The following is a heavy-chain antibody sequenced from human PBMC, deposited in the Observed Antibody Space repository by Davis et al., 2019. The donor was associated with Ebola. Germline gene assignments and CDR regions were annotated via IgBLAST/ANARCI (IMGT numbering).Heavy chain of an antibody. CDR1: GGSISSYY. J-gene: IGHJ5*02. CDR2: IYYSGST. D-gene: IGHD6-6*01. V-gene: IGHV4-59*12. CDR3: ARVLQQVVRLDP. Sequence: MPSETLSLTCTVPGGSISSYYWSWIRQPPGKGLEWVGYIYYSGSTNYNPSLKSRVTISVATSKNQFSLKVSSVTAADTAVYYCARVLQQVVRLDPWGQGTLVTVSS.